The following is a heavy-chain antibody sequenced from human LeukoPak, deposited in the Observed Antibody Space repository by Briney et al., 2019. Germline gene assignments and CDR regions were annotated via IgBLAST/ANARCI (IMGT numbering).Heavy chain of an antibody. D-gene: IGHD3-16*01. J-gene: IGHJ4*02. V-gene: IGHV4-59*01. CDR2: ITYTGST. CDR3: ARSYSFEYVWEY. CDR1: RGSISSYD. Sequence: SYALSLTCIIPRGSISSYDWSGSGQAPGKGRDRIVYITYTGSTDYDPSLKSRVTLSVDTSMNQFSLRLNSVTAADTAVYYCARSYSFEYVWEYWGQGTPVTVS.